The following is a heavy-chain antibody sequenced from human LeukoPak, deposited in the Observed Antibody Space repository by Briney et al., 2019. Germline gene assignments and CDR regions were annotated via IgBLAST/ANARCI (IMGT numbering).Heavy chain of an antibody. CDR3: SRSVTDYDLDS. J-gene: IGHJ4*02. V-gene: IGHV3-73*01. Sequence: GGSLRLSCAVSGFTFSGSAMHWVRQASGKGLEWIGHIRSKAKNFATAYAASVNGRFTISRDDSKNMAYLQMNNLKTEDTAVYYCSRSVTDYDLDSWGQGTLVTVSS. D-gene: IGHD4-17*01. CDR2: IRSKAKNFAT. CDR1: GFTFSGSA.